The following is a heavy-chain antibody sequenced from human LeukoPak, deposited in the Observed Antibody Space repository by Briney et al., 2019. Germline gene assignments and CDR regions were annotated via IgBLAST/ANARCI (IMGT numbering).Heavy chain of an antibody. D-gene: IGHD2-2*01. Sequence: ASVKVSCKPSGYSFTSYGISWVRPAPGQGLEWVGWIRAFNGNTNYAQKLQGRVTVTTDTSTSTAYMELRSLRSDDTAVYYCARDQAVVPAAKRGGDYWGQGTLVTVSS. CDR3: ARDQAVVPAAKRGGDY. CDR2: IRAFNGNT. V-gene: IGHV1-18*01. CDR1: GYSFTSYG. J-gene: IGHJ4*02.